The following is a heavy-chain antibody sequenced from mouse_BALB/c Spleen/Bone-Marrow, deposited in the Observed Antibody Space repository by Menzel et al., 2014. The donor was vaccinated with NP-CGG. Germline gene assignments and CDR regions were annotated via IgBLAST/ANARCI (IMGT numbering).Heavy chain of an antibody. CDR3: TRRDRYDYYGVDY. J-gene: IGHJ4*01. CDR1: GYTFTNYW. CDR2: IYPSDSYS. V-gene: IGHV1-69*02. D-gene: IGHD2-14*01. Sequence: QVQLQQPGAELVRPGASVKVSCKASGYTFTNYWINWVRQRPGQGLEWIGNIYPSDSYSNYNQKFRDKATLTVDKSSSAAYMQLSSPTSEDSAVYYCTRRDRYDYYGVDYWGHGTSVTISS.